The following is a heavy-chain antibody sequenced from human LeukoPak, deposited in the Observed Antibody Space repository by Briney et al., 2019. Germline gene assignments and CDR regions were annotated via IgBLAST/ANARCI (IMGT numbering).Heavy chain of an antibody. J-gene: IGHJ4*02. V-gene: IGHV1-3*01. CDR2: INAGNGNT. CDR1: GYTFTSYA. CDR3: ARDHNIVAPFDY. Sequence: ASVTVSFKASGYTFTSYAMHWVRQAPGQRLEWMGWINAGNGNTKYSQKFQGRVTITRDTSVSTAYMELSSLRSEDTAVYYCARDHNIVAPFDYWGQGTLVTVSS. D-gene: IGHD5-12*01.